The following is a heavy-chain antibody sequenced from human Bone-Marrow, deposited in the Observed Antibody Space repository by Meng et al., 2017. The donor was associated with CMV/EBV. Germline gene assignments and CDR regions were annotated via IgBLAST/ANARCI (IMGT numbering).Heavy chain of an antibody. Sequence: ASVKVSCKASGYTFTSYGISWVRQAPGQGLEWMGWISAFNDNTNYAQKLQGRVTMTTDTSTRTAYMELRSLRPDDTAVYYCARDSYSSSSRWFDPWGQGTLVTFSS. D-gene: IGHD6-6*01. J-gene: IGHJ5*02. CDR2: ISAFNDNT. CDR1: GYTFTSYG. V-gene: IGHV1-18*01. CDR3: ARDSYSSSSRWFDP.